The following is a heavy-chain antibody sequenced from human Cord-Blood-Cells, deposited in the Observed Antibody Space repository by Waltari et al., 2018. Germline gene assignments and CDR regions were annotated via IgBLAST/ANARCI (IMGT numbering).Heavy chain of an antibody. CDR3: ARGLAVAGTEAYYYYYGMDV. Sequence: QVQLQQWGAGLLKPSETLSLTCAVYGGSFSGYYWSWIRQPPGKWLEWIGEINHSGSTNYHPALKSRVTISVDTSKNQFSLKLSSVTAADTAVYYCARGLAVAGTEAYYYYYGMDVWGQGTTVTVSS. V-gene: IGHV4-34*01. CDR2: INHSGST. D-gene: IGHD6-19*01. J-gene: IGHJ6*02. CDR1: GGSFSGYY.